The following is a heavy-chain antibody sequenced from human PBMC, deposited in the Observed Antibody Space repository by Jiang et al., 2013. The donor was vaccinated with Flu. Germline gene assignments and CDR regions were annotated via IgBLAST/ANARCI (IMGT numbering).Heavy chain of an antibody. D-gene: IGHD5-24*01. Sequence: GAEVKKPGASVKVSCKASGYTFTSYGISWVRQAPGQGLEWMGWISAYNGNTNYAQKLQGRVTMTTDTSTSTAYMELRSLRSDDTAVYYCARDRVRWGFDYYYVWTSGAKGPRSPSP. V-gene: IGHV1-18*01. J-gene: IGHJ6*02. CDR2: ISAYNGNT. CDR3: ARDRVRWGFDYYYVWTS. CDR1: GYTFTSYG.